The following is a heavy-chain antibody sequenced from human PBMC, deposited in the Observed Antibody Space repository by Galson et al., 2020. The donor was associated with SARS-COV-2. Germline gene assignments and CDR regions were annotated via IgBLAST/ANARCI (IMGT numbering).Heavy chain of an antibody. V-gene: IGHV4-30-2*01. D-gene: IGHD4-17*01. J-gene: IGHJ3*02. CDR3: ARLHSGEYAPEAFDI. Sequence: SETLSLTCAVSGTSISSGSYSWNWIRQPPGKGLEWIGYIPHSGATYYNPSLKSRVTISGDRSKNQFSLRLSSVTAADTAVYYCARLHSGEYAPEAFDIWGPGTRVTVAS. CDR2: IPHSGAT. CDR1: GTSISSGSYS.